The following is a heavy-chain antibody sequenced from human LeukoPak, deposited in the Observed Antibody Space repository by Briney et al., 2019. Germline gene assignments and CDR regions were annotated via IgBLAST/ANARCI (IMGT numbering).Heavy chain of an antibody. CDR3: ARDAPPLYPGAYCGGDCYPNWFDP. J-gene: IGHJ5*02. V-gene: IGHV3-48*01. D-gene: IGHD2-21*02. Sequence: GGSLRLSCAASGFTFSSYSMNWVRQAPGKGLEWVSYISSSSSTIYYADSVKGRFTISRDNAKDSLYLQMNSLRAEDTAVYYCARDAPPLYPGAYCGGDCYPNWFDPWGRGTLVTVSS. CDR2: ISSSSSTI. CDR1: GFTFSSYS.